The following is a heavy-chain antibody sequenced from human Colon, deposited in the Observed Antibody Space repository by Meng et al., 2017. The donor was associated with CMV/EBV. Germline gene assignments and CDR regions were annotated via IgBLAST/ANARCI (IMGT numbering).Heavy chain of an antibody. CDR3: ARGGVSYDY. J-gene: IGHJ4*02. D-gene: IGHD3-16*01. V-gene: IGHV1-8*01. CDR2: MNSNSGTP. CDR1: GYTFTNFD. Sequence: KGSGKASGYTFTNFDSSWVRQAAGQGLEWMGWMNSNSGTPAYVQKFQGRITMTRNTSISTVYMELNSLRSDDTAVYYCARGGVSYDYWGQGTLVTVSS.